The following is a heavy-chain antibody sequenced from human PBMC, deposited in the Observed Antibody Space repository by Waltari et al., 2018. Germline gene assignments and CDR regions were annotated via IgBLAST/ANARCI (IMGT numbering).Heavy chain of an antibody. J-gene: IGHJ4*02. V-gene: IGHV4-39*07. Sequence: QLQLQESGPGLVKPSETLSLTCTVSGGSISSSSYYWGWIRQPPGKGLEWIGSIYYSGCTYDNPSLKSRVTVSVDTSRDQVSQKLSSVTAADTAVYYWARGWHCSGGSCRTRLDYWGQGTLVTVSS. CDR1: GGSISSSSYY. D-gene: IGHD2-15*01. CDR3: ARGWHCSGGSCRTRLDY. CDR2: IYYSGCT.